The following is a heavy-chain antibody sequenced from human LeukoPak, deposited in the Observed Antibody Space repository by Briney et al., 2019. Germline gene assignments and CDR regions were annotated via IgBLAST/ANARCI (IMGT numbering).Heavy chain of an antibody. J-gene: IGHJ4*02. V-gene: IGHV1-2*02. Sequence: ASVKVSCKASGYTFTSYYMHWVRQAPGQGLEWMGWINPNSGGTNYAQKFQGRVTMTRDTSISTAYMELSRLRSDDTDVYYCAKTDCSSTSCYPYWGQGTLVTVSS. D-gene: IGHD2-2*01. CDR1: GYTFTSYY. CDR3: AKTDCSSTSCYPY. CDR2: INPNSGGT.